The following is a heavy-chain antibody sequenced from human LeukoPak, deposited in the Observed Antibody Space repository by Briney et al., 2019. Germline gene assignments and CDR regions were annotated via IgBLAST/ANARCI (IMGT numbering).Heavy chain of an antibody. J-gene: IGHJ3*02. CDR2: IYTSGST. Sequence: SRTLSLTCTVSGGSISSGSYYWSWIRQPAGKGLEWIGRIYTSGSTNYNPSLNSRITISVDTSKNQFSLKLTSVTAADTAVYYCARDYSGSNAFDIWGQGTMVTVSS. D-gene: IGHD3-10*01. CDR3: ARDYSGSNAFDI. V-gene: IGHV4-61*02. CDR1: GGSISSGSYY.